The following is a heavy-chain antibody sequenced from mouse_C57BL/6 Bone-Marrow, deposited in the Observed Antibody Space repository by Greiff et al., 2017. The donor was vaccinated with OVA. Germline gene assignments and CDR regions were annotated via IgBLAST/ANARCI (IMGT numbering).Heavy chain of an antibody. J-gene: IGHJ4*01. Sequence: EVQRVESGGDLVKPGGSLKLSCAASGFTFSSYGMSWVRQTPDKRLAWVATISSGGSYTYYPDSVKGRFTISRDNAKNTLYLQMSSLKSEDTAMYYCARAVYLPYAMDYWGQGTSVTVSS. CDR3: ARAVYLPYAMDY. CDR1: GFTFSSYG. D-gene: IGHD3-3*01. V-gene: IGHV5-6*01. CDR2: ISSGGSYT.